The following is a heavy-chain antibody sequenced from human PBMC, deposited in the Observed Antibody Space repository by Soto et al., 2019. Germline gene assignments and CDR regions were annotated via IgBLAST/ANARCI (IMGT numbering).Heavy chain of an antibody. CDR2: IYPGDSDT. CDR1: GYSFTSYW. D-gene: IGHD6-6*01. CDR3: ARLSIAANYYYYYGMDV. V-gene: IGHV5-51*01. J-gene: IGHJ6*02. Sequence: SLKISCKGSGYSFTSYWIGWVRQMPGKGLEWMGIIYPGDSDTRYSPSFQGQVTISADKSISTAYLQWSSLKASDTAMYYCARLSIAANYYYYYGMDVWGQGTTVTVSS.